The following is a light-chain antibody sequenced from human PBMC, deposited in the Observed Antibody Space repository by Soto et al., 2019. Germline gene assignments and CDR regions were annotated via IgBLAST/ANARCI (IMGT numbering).Light chain of an antibody. J-gene: IGKJ1*01. CDR1: QSVSSN. CDR2: GAS. V-gene: IGKV3-15*01. CDR3: QQYNKWPGT. Sequence: EIVMTQSPATLSVSPGERATLSCRVSQSVSSNLAWYQQKPGQAPRLLIYGASTRAPGFPARFSGSGSGTEFTLAISSLQSEDFAVYYCQQYNKWPGTFGQGTKVEIK.